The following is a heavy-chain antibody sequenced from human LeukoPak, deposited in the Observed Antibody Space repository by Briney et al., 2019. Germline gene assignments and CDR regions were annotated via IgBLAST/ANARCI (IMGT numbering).Heavy chain of an antibody. Sequence: ASVKVSCKASGYTFTSYDINWVRQATGQGLEWMGWMNPNSGNTGYAQKFQGRVTITRDTSINTAYMELSSLRSEDTAVYYCARMTVSGRDNWFDPWGQGTLVTVSS. D-gene: IGHD6-19*01. CDR3: ARMTVSGRDNWFDP. CDR1: GYTFTSYD. J-gene: IGHJ5*02. CDR2: MNPNSGNT. V-gene: IGHV1-8*01.